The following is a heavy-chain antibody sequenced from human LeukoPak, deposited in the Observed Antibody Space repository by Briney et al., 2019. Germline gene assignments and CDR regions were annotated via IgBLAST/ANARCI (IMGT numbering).Heavy chain of an antibody. V-gene: IGHV4-59*01. CDR3: ARGAVAGGRWFDP. D-gene: IGHD6-19*01. CDR1: GGSIISYY. J-gene: IGHJ5*02. Sequence: SGTLSLTCTVSGGSIISYYWSWIRQPPGEGLEWIGYIYYSWSTNYNPSLKSRVTISVDTSKNQFSLKLSSVTAADTAVYYCARGAVAGGRWFDPWGPGTLVTVSS. CDR2: IYYSWST.